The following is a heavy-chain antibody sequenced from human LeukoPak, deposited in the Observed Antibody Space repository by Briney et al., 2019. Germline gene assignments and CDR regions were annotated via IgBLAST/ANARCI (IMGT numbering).Heavy chain of an antibody. V-gene: IGHV3-23*01. CDR2: ISGSGGST. D-gene: IGHD2-8*01. CDR3: AKSNGAWAFDI. CDR1: GFTFSCDS. Sequence: GGSLRLSCAAFGFTFSCDSMNWVRQAPGKGLEWVSAISGSGGSTYYADSVKGRFTISRDNSKNTLYLQMNSLRAEDTAVYYCAKSNGAWAFDIGGRGTMVSVSS. J-gene: IGHJ3*02.